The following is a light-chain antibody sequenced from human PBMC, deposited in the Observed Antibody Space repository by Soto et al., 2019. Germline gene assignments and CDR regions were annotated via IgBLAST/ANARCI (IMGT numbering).Light chain of an antibody. CDR3: QRRSIWPPIT. J-gene: IGKJ4*01. V-gene: IGKV3-11*01. CDR2: DAS. Sequence: EILLTQSAATLSLSPVERATLSCRVSQSVSSSLAWYQQKPGQAPRLLIYDASNRATGIPGSFSGSGSGTDFSLTISSLEVEDFAVYYCQRRSIWPPITFGGGTKVEIK. CDR1: QSVSSS.